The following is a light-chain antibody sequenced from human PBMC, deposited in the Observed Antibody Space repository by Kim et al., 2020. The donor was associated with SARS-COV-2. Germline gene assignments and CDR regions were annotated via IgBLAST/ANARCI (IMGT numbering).Light chain of an antibody. CDR3: QSYDSSKDRV. J-gene: IGLJ3*02. CDR1: SGSIASSY. CDR2: DDN. V-gene: IGLV6-57*03. Sequence: KTVTIAGTRSSGSIASSYVHWYQQRPGSAPSTVIYDDNERPSGVPDRFSGSIDSSSNTASLTISGLRTEDEADYYCQSYDSSKDRVFGGGTQLTVL.